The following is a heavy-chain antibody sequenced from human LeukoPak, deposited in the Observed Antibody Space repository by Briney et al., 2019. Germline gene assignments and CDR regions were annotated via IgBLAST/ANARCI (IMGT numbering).Heavy chain of an antibody. J-gene: IGHJ6*02. V-gene: IGHV4-30-4*01. CDR1: GGSISSGDYY. Sequence: SQTLSLTCTVSGGSISSGDYYWSWIRQPPGKGLEWIGYIYYSGSTYYNPSLKSRVTISVDTSKNQFSLKLSSVTAADTAVYYCARDRGCSGGSCWRHYYYYGMDVWGQGTTVTVSS. D-gene: IGHD2-15*01. CDR3: ARDRGCSGGSCWRHYYYYGMDV. CDR2: IYYSGST.